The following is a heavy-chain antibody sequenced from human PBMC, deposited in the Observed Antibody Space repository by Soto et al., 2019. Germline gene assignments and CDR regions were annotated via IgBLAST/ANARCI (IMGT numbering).Heavy chain of an antibody. CDR3: ASGVAAAGTGFDY. CDR2: IIPIFGTA. V-gene: IGHV1-69*06. CDR1: GVTFSSYA. J-gene: IGHJ4*02. D-gene: IGHD6-13*01. Sequence: GASVKVSCKASGVTFSSYAISWVRQAPGQGLEWMGGIIPIFGTANYAQKFQGRVTITADKSTSTAYMELSSLRSEDTAVYYCASGVAAAGTGFDYWGQGTLVTVSS.